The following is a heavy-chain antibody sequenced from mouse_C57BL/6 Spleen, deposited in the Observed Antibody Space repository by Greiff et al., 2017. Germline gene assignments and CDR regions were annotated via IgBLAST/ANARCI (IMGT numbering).Heavy chain of an antibody. V-gene: IGHV1-53*01. J-gene: IGHJ3*01. CDR3: ARIYYYGSSSAWFAY. D-gene: IGHD1-1*01. Sequence: QVQLQQPGTELVKPGASVKLSCKASGYTFTSYWLHWVKQRPGQGLEWIGNINPSNGGTNYNEKFKSKATLTVDKSSSTAYMQLSSLTSEDSAVYYGARIYYYGSSSAWFAYWGQGTLVTVSA. CDR2: INPSNGGT. CDR1: GYTFTSYW.